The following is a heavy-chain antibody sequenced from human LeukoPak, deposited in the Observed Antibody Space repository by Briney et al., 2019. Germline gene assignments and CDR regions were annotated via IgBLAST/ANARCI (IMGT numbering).Heavy chain of an antibody. D-gene: IGHD6-13*01. CDR1: GFTFSSYA. V-gene: IGHV3-30-3*01. J-gene: IGHJ4*02. CDR3: ARSGIAAAGKVPYYFDY. Sequence: GGSLRLSCAASGFTFSSYAMHWVRQAPGKGLEWVAVISYDGSNKYYADSVKGRFTISRDNSKNTLYLQMNSLRAEDTAVYYCARSGIAAAGKVPYYFDYWGQGTLVTVSS. CDR2: ISYDGSNK.